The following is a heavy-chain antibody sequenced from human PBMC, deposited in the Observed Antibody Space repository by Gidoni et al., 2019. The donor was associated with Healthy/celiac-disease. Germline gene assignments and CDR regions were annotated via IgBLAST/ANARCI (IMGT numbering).Heavy chain of an antibody. Sequence: QITLKESGPTMVKLRQSITMTCTLSGLSLSISGVGVGWIRQPPGKALEWLALIYWDDDKRYSPSLKSKLTITNHTSKNQVVLTITNIDPLHTTTYYWSHTHISSAFLFNYLCQRSLVTVSS. J-gene: IGHJ4*02. CDR1: GLSLSISGVG. CDR2: IYWDDDK. CDR3: SHTHISSAFLFNY. D-gene: IGHD6-13*01. V-gene: IGHV2-5*02.